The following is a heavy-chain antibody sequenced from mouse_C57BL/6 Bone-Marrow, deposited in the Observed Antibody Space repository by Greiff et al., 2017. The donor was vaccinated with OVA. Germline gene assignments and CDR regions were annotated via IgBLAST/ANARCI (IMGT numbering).Heavy chain of an antibody. V-gene: IGHV1-15*01. D-gene: IGHD2-3*01. CDR1: GYTFTDYE. CDR3: TREGYDGSFYAMDY. CDR2: IDPETGGT. Sequence: QVQLQQSGAELVRPGASVTLSCKASGYTFTDYEMHWVKQTPVHSLEWIGAIDPETGGTAYNQKFKGKAILTADKSSSTAYMELRSLTSEDSAVYYCTREGYDGSFYAMDYWGQGTSVTVSS. J-gene: IGHJ4*01.